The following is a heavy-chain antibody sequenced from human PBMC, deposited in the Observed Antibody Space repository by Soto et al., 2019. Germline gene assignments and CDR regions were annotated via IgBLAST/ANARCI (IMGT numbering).Heavy chain of an antibody. Sequence: ASVKVSCKASGYTFTSYGISWVRQAPGQGLEWMGWISAYNGNTNYAQKLQGRVTMTTDTSTSTAYMELRSLRSEDTAVYYCARVYYYDSSGWDYYGMDVWGQGTTVTVSS. V-gene: IGHV1-18*01. D-gene: IGHD3-22*01. J-gene: IGHJ6*02. CDR1: GYTFTSYG. CDR2: ISAYNGNT. CDR3: ARVYYYDSSGWDYYGMDV.